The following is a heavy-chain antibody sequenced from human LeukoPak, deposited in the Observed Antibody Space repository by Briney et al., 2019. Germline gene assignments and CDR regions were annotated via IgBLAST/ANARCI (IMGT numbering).Heavy chain of an antibody. CDR3: AKSGRNWAYLEY. J-gene: IGHJ4*02. CDR2: IWYDGTNK. Sequence: PGGSLRLSCAVSGFTLSNYGMHWVRQAPGRGLEWVAVIWYDGTNKYYADSVRGRFTISRDSSKNTLYLQMNSLRAEDTAVYYCAKSGRNWAYLEYWGQGTLVTVSS. V-gene: IGHV3-33*06. CDR1: GFTLSNYG. D-gene: IGHD7-27*01.